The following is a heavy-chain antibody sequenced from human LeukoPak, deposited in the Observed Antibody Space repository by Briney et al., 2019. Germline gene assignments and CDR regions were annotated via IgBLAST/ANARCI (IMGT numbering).Heavy chain of an antibody. V-gene: IGHV4-4*02. D-gene: IGHD2-2*01. Sequence: SGTLSLTCAVSGGSISSSNWWSWVRQPPGKGLEWIGEIYHSGSTNYNPSLKSRVTISVDTSKNQFSLKLSSVTAADTAVYYCARGAGVVVPAAKTNWFDPWGQGTLVTVSS. CDR3: ARGAGVVVPAAKTNWFDP. J-gene: IGHJ5*02. CDR1: GGSISSSNW. CDR2: IYHSGST.